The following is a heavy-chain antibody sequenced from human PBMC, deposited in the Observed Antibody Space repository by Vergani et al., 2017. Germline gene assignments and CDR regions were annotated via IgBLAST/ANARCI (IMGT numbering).Heavy chain of an antibody. Sequence: QVQLVESGGNLVQPGRALRLSCAAAGFTFSNFGMHWVRQVPGKGLEWVAFISYNGGDQYYADSVQGRFTISRDNTKNILYLQMSSLRVEDTALYYCTRDVVDRHSSIWPLNYHFFMDVWGEGTTVTVSS. CDR3: TRDVVDRHSSIWPLNYHFFMDV. D-gene: IGHD6-13*01. CDR2: ISYNGGDQ. V-gene: IGHV3-33*05. J-gene: IGHJ6*03. CDR1: GFTFSNFG.